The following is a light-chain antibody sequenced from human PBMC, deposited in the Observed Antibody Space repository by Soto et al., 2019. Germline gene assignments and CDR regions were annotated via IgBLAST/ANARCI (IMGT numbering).Light chain of an antibody. V-gene: IGKV1-39*01. CDR3: QQTYNTPYS. J-gene: IGKJ2*01. Sequence: DIQMTQSPSSLSASVGDRVTITCRASRRIGTYLNWYQQQPGRAPKLLIYASSNLQSGVPSGFSGSGSGTDFTLTINSLQPEDSATYYCQQTYNTPYSFGQGTKLEI. CDR1: RRIGTY. CDR2: ASS.